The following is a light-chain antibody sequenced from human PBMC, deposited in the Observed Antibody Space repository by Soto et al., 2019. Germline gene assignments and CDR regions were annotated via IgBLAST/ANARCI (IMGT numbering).Light chain of an antibody. CDR1: SSDVGGYNY. J-gene: IGLJ1*01. V-gene: IGLV2-14*01. Sequence: QSALTQPASVSGSPGQSITISCTGTSSDVGGYNYVSWYQQHPGKATKLMIYDVSNRPSGVSNRFSGSKSGNTASLTISGLQAEDEADYYCSSYTSSRTGENVFGTGTKVTVL. CDR2: DVS. CDR3: SSYTSSRTGENV.